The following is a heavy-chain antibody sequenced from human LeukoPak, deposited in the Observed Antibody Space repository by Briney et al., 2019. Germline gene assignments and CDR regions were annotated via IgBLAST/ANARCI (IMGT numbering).Heavy chain of an antibody. J-gene: IGHJ6*03. D-gene: IGHD6-13*01. V-gene: IGHV1-18*01. CDR1: GYTFTSYG. Sequence: ASVKVSCKASGYTFTSYGISWVRQAPGQGLEWMGWISAYNGNTNYAQKLQGRVTMTTDTSTSTAYMELRSLRSDDTAVYYRARGGSSWSDYYYYMDVWGKGTTVTVSS. CDR2: ISAYNGNT. CDR3: ARGGSSWSDYYYYMDV.